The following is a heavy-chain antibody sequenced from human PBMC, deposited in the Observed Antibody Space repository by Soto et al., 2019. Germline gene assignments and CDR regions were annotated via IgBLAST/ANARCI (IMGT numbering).Heavy chain of an antibody. V-gene: IGHV1-69*13. Sequence: WASVKVSCKASGGTFSSYAISWVRQAPGQGLEWMGGIIPIFGTANYAQKFQGRVTITADGSTSTAYMELSSLRSEDTAVYYCARGDSIAAAGTFDYWGQGALVTVSS. D-gene: IGHD6-13*01. CDR1: GGTFSSYA. CDR3: ARGDSIAAAGTFDY. J-gene: IGHJ4*02. CDR2: IIPIFGTA.